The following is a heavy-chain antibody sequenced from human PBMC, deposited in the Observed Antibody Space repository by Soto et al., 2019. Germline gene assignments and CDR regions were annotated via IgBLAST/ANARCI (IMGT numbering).Heavy chain of an antibody. CDR3: ARDARNADYDY. V-gene: IGHV3-48*02. D-gene: IGHD3-16*01. CDR2: IHGTRSII. J-gene: IGHJ4*02. CDR1: GFTFSSHA. Sequence: EVQLVESGGGLVQPGGCLKLSCAVSGFTFSSHAMNWVRQAPGKGLEWVAYIHGTRSIIYYADSVKGRFTISRDNAKNSLYLQMDSLRDEDTALYYCARDARNADYDYWGQGTMVTVSS.